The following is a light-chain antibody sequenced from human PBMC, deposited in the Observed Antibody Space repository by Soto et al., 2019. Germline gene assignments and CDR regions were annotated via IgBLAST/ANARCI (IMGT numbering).Light chain of an antibody. CDR1: QSIRSS. CDR2: LAS. J-gene: IGKJ1*01. CDR3: QQYGSYSRT. Sequence: DIQMTQSPSTLSASVGDSVTITCRASQSIRSSLAWYQQKPGKAPKLLIYLASSLKGGVPARFSGSGSATDFTLSISSLQPDDFATYYCQQYGSYSRTFGQGTKVEIK. V-gene: IGKV1-5*03.